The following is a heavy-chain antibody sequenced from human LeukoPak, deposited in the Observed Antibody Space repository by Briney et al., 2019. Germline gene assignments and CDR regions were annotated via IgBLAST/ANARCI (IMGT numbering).Heavy chain of an antibody. CDR1: GGSISSGSYY. Sequence: PSETLSLTCTVSGGSISSGSYYWSWIRQPAGKGLEWIGRIYTSGDTNYNPSLKSRVTMSVDTSKNQFSLKLSSVTAADTAVYYCARELAAAGPHNWFDPWGQGTLVTVSS. J-gene: IGHJ5*02. CDR2: IYTSGDT. V-gene: IGHV4-61*02. CDR3: ARELAAAGPHNWFDP. D-gene: IGHD6-13*01.